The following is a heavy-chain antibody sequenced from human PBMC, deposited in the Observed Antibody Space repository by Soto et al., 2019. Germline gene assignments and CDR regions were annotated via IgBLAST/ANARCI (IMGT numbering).Heavy chain of an antibody. J-gene: IGHJ6*02. CDR1: GFTFSSYG. CDR3: ASHLYCISTSCPSEYYYYYGMDV. D-gene: IGHD2-2*01. CDR2: IWYDGSNK. V-gene: IGHV3-33*01. Sequence: PGGSLRLSCASSGFTFSSYGMHWVRQAPGKGLEWVAVIWYDGSNKYYADSVKGRFTISRDNSKNTLYLQMNSLRAEDTAVYYCASHLYCISTSCPSEYYYYYGMDVWGQGTTVTVSS.